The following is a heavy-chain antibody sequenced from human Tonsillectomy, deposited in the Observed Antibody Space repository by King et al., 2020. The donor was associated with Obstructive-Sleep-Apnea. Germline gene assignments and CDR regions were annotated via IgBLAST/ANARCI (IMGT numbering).Heavy chain of an antibody. CDR1: GFTFSSYW. CDR2: INSGGRST. CDR3: ASGACSSTSCYERRDY. J-gene: IGHJ4*02. V-gene: IGHV3-74*01. Sequence: VQLVESGGGLIQPGGSLRLSCAASGFTFSSYWMHWVRQAPGEGLVWVSRINSGGRSTNYADSVKGRFTISRDNAKNTLYLKMNSLRAEDTAGCYCASGACSSTSCYERRDYWGQGTLVTVSS. D-gene: IGHD2-2*01.